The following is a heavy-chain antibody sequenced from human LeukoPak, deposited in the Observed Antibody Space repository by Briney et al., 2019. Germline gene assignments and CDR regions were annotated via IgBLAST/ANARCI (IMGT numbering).Heavy chain of an antibody. CDR3: ERLCQVTTCAKFEY. J-gene: IGHJ4*02. D-gene: IGHD4-17*01. CDR1: GDFLSSGDYY. Sequence: SETLSLTCTVSGDFLSSGDYYWGWIRQSPGKGLTWIGSIYYSGSTLYNASFESRVTMSVDTSKNQFSLKLRSVTAADTAVYYCERLCQVTTCAKFEYWGQGILVTVSS. V-gene: IGHV4-39*01. CDR2: IYYSGST.